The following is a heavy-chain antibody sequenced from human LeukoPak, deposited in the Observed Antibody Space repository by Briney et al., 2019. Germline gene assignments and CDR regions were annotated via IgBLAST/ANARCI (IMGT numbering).Heavy chain of an antibody. D-gene: IGHD1-20*01. CDR1: GGSISSSSYY. Sequence: SETLSLTCTVSGGSISSSSYYWGWIRQPPGKGLEWNGSIYYSGSTYYNPSLKSRVTISVDTSKNQFSLKLSSVTAADTAVYYCARNNWNDGIDYWGQGTLVTVSS. V-gene: IGHV4-39*07. CDR3: ARNNWNDGIDY. J-gene: IGHJ4*02. CDR2: IYYSGST.